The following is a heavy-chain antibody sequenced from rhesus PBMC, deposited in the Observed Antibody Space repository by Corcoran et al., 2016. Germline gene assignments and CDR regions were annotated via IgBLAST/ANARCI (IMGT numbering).Heavy chain of an antibody. CDR3: ANFRPGCGLDS. CDR2: ISTTANGGTT. Sequence: EVRLVESGGGLVQPGGSLRLSCAASGFTFSDYYMTWVRQAPGKGPEWVGFISTTANGGTTEHAPSVKGRFTISRDDSKSIASLQMNSLKTEDTAVYYCANFRPGCGLDSWGQGVVVTVSS. D-gene: IGHD2-21*01. V-gene: IGHV3-116*02. CDR1: GFTFSDYY. J-gene: IGHJ6*01.